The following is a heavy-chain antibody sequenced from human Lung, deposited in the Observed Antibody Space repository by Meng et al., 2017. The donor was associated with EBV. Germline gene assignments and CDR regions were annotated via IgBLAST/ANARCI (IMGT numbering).Heavy chain of an antibody. Sequence: SLRLSCAASGFRFSRYWMHWVRQVPGKGLIWVARTNEDGGITNYADSVKGRFTISRDNTKNTLYLHMTSLRVEDTAVYFCSRDLVGSDDVWGQGTLVTVSS. J-gene: IGHJ4*02. CDR2: TNEDGGIT. V-gene: IGHV3-74*01. D-gene: IGHD5-24*01. CDR3: SRDLVGSDDV. CDR1: GFRFSRYW.